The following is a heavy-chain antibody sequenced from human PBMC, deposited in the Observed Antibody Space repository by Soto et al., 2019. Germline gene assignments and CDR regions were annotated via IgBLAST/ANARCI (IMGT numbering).Heavy chain of an antibody. CDR2: IWSDGSNQ. Sequence: QVQLVESGGGVVQPGGSLRLSCAASAFTFSRHGMHWVRQAPGKGLQRVGVIWSDGSNQRYAESVKGRFTISRDNSKITMYLQMNSLRAEDTAVYYCARERTFGENNHNYMDVWGTGITVTVSS. CDR1: AFTFSRHG. D-gene: IGHD3-10*01. J-gene: IGHJ6*03. CDR3: ARERTFGENNHNYMDV. V-gene: IGHV3-33*01.